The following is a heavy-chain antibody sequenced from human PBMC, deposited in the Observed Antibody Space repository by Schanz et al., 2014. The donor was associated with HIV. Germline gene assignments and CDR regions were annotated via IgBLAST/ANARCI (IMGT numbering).Heavy chain of an antibody. Sequence: VQLLESGGGLVQPGGSLRLSCAASGFMFSSYGMGWVRQAPGKGLEWVSIIGSGGGRTYYADSVKSRFTISRDNSKNTLYLQMNSLRAEDTAVYYCARGSGPYYYYYGMDVWGQGTTVTVSS. J-gene: IGHJ6*02. V-gene: IGHV3-23*01. D-gene: IGHD3-10*01. CDR3: ARGSGPYYYYYGMDV. CDR1: GFMFSSYG. CDR2: IGSGGGRT.